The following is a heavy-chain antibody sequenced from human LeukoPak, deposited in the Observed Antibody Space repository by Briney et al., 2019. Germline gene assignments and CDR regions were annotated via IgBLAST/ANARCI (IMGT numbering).Heavy chain of an antibody. Sequence: GASVKVSCKASGYTFTSYYMHWVRQAPGQGLEWMGIINPSGGSTSYAQKFQGRVTMTRDTSTSTVYMELSSMRSKDTAVYYCARGGYGYFDWLLLHIDYWGQGTLVTVSS. J-gene: IGHJ4*02. V-gene: IGHV1-46*01. D-gene: IGHD3-9*01. CDR3: ARGGYGYFDWLLLHIDY. CDR2: INPSGGST. CDR1: GYTFTSYY.